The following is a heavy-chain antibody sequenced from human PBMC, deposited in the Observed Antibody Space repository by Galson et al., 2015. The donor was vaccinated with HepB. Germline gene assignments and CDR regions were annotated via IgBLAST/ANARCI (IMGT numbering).Heavy chain of an antibody. V-gene: IGHV3-48*01. Sequence: SLRLSCAASGFTFSSYSMNWVRQAPGKGLEWVSYISSSSSTIYYADSVKGRFTISRDNAKNSLYLQMNSLRAEDTAVYYCARDSSGYHLDYWGQGTLVTVSS. D-gene: IGHD3-22*01. CDR2: ISSSSSTI. CDR1: GFTFSSYS. J-gene: IGHJ4*02. CDR3: ARDSSGYHLDY.